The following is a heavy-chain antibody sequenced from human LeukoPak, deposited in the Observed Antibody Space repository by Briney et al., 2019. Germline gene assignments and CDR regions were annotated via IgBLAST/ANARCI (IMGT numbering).Heavy chain of an antibody. CDR1: GFTFRSYS. CDR2: ISSSSSTI. V-gene: IGHV3-48*02. CDR3: ARLGYCSSTSCHTDY. Sequence: GGSLRLSCAASGFTFRSYSMNWVRQAPGKGLEWVSYISSSSSTIYYADSVKGRFTISRDNAKNSLYLQMNSLSDEDTAVYYCARLGYCSSTSCHTDYWGQGTLVTVSS. D-gene: IGHD2-2*02. J-gene: IGHJ4*02.